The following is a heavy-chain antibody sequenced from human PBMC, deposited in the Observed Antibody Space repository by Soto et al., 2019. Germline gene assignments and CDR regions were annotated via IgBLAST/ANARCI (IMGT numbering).Heavy chain of an antibody. Sequence: SETLSLTCAVSGDSISRNNWWIWVRQPPGGGLEWIGEIYHRGGTNYNPSLKSRVTISLDKSTNQFSLKLSSVTAADTAVYYCARSVNDILTGYYTGWFDPWGQGTLVTVSS. CDR2: IYHRGGT. D-gene: IGHD3-9*01. V-gene: IGHV4-4*02. J-gene: IGHJ5*02. CDR1: GDSISRNNW. CDR3: ARSVNDILTGYYTGWFDP.